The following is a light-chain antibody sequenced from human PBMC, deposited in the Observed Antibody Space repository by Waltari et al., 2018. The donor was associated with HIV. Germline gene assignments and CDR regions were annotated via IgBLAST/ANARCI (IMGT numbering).Light chain of an antibody. Sequence: QSVLTQPPSASGTPGQRFTIPCSGSSSNFGSDPVNWYQQLPGTAPKLLIYSNNQRPSGVPDRFSGSKSGTSASLAISGLQSEDEADYYCAAWDDSLNVVFGGGTKLTVL. CDR1: SSNFGSDP. CDR2: SNN. J-gene: IGLJ2*01. V-gene: IGLV1-44*01. CDR3: AAWDDSLNVV.